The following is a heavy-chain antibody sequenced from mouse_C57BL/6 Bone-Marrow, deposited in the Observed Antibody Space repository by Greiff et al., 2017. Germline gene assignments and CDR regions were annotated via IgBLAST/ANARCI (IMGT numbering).Heavy chain of an antibody. J-gene: IGHJ2*01. CDR3: AREGILRSFDY. CDR1: GYTFTSYW. Sequence: VQLQQSGAELVMPGASVKLSCKASGYTFTSYWMNWVKQRPGQGLEWIGEIDPADSYTNYNQKFKGKSTLTVDKSSSTAYMQLSSLTSEDSAVYYSAREGILRSFDYWGQGTTLTASS. V-gene: IGHV1-69*01. CDR2: IDPADSYT. D-gene: IGHD1-1*01.